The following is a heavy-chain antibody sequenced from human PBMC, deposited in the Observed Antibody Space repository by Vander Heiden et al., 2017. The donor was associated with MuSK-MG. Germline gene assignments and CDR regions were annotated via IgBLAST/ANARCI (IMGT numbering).Heavy chain of an antibody. Sequence: GAEVKKPGESLKISCKGSGYHFASSWIGWVRQTPGEGLEWMGIINPAGSETRYSPSFEGQVSISVDNSISTAHLKWSSLKASDTAMYYCARQGCGTTSCYTLDSWGQGNLVNVS. J-gene: IGHJ4*02. V-gene: IGHV5-51*01. CDR1: GYHFASSW. CDR2: INPAGSET. D-gene: IGHD2-2*02. CDR3: ARQGCGTTSCYTLDS.